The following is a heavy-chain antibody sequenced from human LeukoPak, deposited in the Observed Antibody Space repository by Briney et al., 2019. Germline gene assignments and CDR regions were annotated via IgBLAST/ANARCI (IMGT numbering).Heavy chain of an antibody. Sequence: GGSLRLSCAASGFTFSSSWMTWVRQAPGKELEWVAIIKPDGSDKSYVGSVKGRFTISRDNAKNSLYLQMNSLRAEDTALYYCAKDAGEGIQLWGGEFDYWGQGTLVTVSS. J-gene: IGHJ4*02. CDR3: AKDAGEGIQLWGGEFDY. CDR1: GFTFSSSW. V-gene: IGHV3-7*03. CDR2: IKPDGSDK. D-gene: IGHD5-18*01.